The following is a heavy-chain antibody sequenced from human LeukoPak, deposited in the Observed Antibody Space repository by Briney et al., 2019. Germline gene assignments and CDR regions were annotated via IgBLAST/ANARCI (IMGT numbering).Heavy chain of an antibody. CDR1: GFTFTSYN. Sequence: GGSLRLSCAASGFTFTSYNMNWVRQAPGKGLEWVSSISTSSSYIYYVDSVKGRFTISRDNSKNTVYLQMNSLRAEDTAVYYCAKDGPRRIPYYMDVWGKGTTVTISS. CDR3: AKDGPRRIPYYMDV. J-gene: IGHJ6*03. CDR2: ISTSSSYI. V-gene: IGHV3-21*01.